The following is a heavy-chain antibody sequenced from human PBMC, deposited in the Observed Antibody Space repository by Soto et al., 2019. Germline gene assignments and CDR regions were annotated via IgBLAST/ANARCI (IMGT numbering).Heavy chain of an antibody. CDR3: VKDESINWYSGHFRH. CDR1: GFTFDDYA. Sequence: GGSLRLSCAASGFTFDDYAMHWVRQVPGKGLEWVSGINWNSGSIGYGDSVKGRFAISRDNAKNSLRLQMNSLSAEDAAFYYCVKDESINWYSGHFRHWGQGTLVTVSS. J-gene: IGHJ1*01. D-gene: IGHD6-13*01. CDR2: INWNSGSI. V-gene: IGHV3-9*01.